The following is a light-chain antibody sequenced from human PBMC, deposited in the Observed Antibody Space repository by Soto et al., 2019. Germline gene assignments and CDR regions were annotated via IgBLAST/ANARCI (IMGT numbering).Light chain of an antibody. J-gene: IGLJ1*01. V-gene: IGLV3-21*02. CDR1: NIGGKT. CDR2: HDS. CDR3: QVWDNVDDHIYV. Sequence: SYELTQPPSVSVAPGQTATITCGGHNIGGKTVHWYQQKPGQAPVLVVDHDSDRPSGIPNRFSGSNSGNTATLTISRVEAGDEADYYCQVWDNVDDHIYVFGTGTKVTVL.